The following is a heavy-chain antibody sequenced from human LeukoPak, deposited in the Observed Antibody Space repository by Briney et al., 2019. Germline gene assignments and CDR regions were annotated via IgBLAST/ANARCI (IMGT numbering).Heavy chain of an antibody. J-gene: IGHJ4*02. CDR1: GFTFSSYA. Sequence: GGSLRLSCAASGFTFSSYAMSWVRQAPGKGLEWVSGLSGSGGSTHYADSVKGRFTISRDNSKNTLYLQMNSLRAEDTAVYYCAKAGSIRFDYWGQGTLVTVS. D-gene: IGHD1-26*01. V-gene: IGHV3-23*01. CDR2: LSGSGGST. CDR3: AKAGSIRFDY.